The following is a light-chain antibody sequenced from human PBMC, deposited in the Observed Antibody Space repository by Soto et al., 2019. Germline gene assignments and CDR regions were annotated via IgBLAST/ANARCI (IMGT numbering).Light chain of an antibody. CDR2: GAS. CDR3: QQYGSSPLT. CDR1: QSVSNNF. J-gene: IGKJ4*01. Sequence: EIVLTQSPGTLSLSPGERATLSCRASQSVSNNFLAWYQQKFGQAPRVLIYGASTRATGIPDRFSGSGSGADFTLTISRLEPEDFAVYYCQQYGSSPLTFGGGNKVEI. V-gene: IGKV3-20*01.